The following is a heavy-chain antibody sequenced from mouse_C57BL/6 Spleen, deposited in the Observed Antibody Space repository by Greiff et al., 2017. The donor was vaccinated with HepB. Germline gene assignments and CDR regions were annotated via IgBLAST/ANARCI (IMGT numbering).Heavy chain of an antibody. Sequence: QVQLQQSGAELMKPGASVKLSCKATGYTFTGYWIEWVKQRPGHGLEWIGEILPGSGSTNYNEKFKGKATFTADTSSNTAYMQLSSLTTEDSAIYYCSRSIYYGKGGYYFDYWGQGTTLTVSS. CDR3: SRSIYYGKGGYYFDY. CDR1: GYTFTGYW. V-gene: IGHV1-9*01. D-gene: IGHD2-1*01. J-gene: IGHJ2*01. CDR2: ILPGSGST.